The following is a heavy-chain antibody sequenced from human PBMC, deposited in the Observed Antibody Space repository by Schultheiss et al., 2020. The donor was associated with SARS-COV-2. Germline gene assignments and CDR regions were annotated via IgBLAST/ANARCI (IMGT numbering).Heavy chain of an antibody. CDR3: ARVGYSGYPAPRDGPQGHYMDV. CDR1: GYTFTSYD. V-gene: IGHV1-8*01. D-gene: IGHD5-12*01. Sequence: ASVKVSCKASGYTFTSYDINWVRQATGQGLEWMGWMNPNSGNTGYAQKFQGRVTMTRNTSISTAYMELSSLRSEDTAVYYCARVGYSGYPAPRDGPQGHYMDVWGKGTTVTVSS. J-gene: IGHJ6*03. CDR2: MNPNSGNT.